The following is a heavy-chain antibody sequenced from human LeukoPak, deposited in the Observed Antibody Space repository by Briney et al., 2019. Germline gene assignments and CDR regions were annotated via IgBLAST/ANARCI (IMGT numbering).Heavy chain of an antibody. CDR2: ISSSGSTI. CDR3: ARGGEWELPGIDY. J-gene: IGHJ4*02. Sequence: GGSLRLSCAASGFTFSSYEMNWVRQAPGKGLEWVSYISSSGSTIYYADSVKGRFTISRDNAKNSLYLQMNSLRAEDTAVYYCARGGEWELPGIDYWGQGTLVTVSS. V-gene: IGHV3-48*03. D-gene: IGHD1-26*01. CDR1: GFTFSSYE.